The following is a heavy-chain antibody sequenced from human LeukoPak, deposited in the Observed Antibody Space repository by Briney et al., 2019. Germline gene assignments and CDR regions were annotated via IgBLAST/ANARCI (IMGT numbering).Heavy chain of an antibody. J-gene: IGHJ4*02. CDR2: IYYSGST. V-gene: IGHV4-61*01. CDR1: GGSVRSGSYY. Sequence: PSETLSLTCTVSGGSVRSGSYYWSWIRQPPGKGLEWIGYIYYSGSTNYNPSLKSRVTISVDTSKNQFSLKLSSVTAADTAVYYCARPVAAAAGTSIDWGQGTLVTVSS. D-gene: IGHD6-13*01. CDR3: ARPVAAAAGTSID.